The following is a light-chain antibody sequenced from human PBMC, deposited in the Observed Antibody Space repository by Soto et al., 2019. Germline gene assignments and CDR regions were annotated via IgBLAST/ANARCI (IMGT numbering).Light chain of an antibody. CDR1: SSNSGNNY. CDR2: DNN. Sequence: QSVLTQPPSVSAAPGQRVTISCSGSSSNSGNNYVSWYQQLPGTAPKLLIYDNNKRPSGIPDRFSGSKSGTSATLGITGLQSGDEADYYYGSWDSSLSAYVFGPGTKLTVL. CDR3: GSWDSSLSAYV. J-gene: IGLJ1*01. V-gene: IGLV1-51*01.